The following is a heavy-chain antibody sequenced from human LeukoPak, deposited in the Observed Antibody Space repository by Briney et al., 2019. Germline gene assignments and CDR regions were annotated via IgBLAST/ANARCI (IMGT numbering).Heavy chain of an antibody. J-gene: IGHJ3*02. V-gene: IGHV1-2*02. D-gene: IGHD3/OR15-3a*01. CDR3: AKDWTLHDFDI. Sequence: ASVKLSCKASGYTFTGHYMHWVRQAPGQGLEWMGWINPNSGGTNYAQKFQGRTTMTRNTSIRSAFMELTRLRSDDTAVYYCAKDWTLHDFDIWGQGTLVTVSS. CDR2: INPNSGGT. CDR1: GYTFTGHY.